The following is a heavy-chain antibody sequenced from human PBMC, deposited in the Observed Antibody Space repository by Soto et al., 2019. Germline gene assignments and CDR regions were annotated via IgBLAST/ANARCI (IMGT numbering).Heavy chain of an antibody. V-gene: IGHV4-39*01. Sequence: PSETLSLTCTVSGGSISSSSYYWGWIRQPPGKGLEWSGSIYYSGSTYYNPSLKSRVTISVDTPKNQFSLKPRSVTAADTAVYYCARVTEDYCSGTSCYQNPLSHGLDVWGQGTTVTVSS. CDR3: ARVTEDYCSGTSCYQNPLSHGLDV. CDR1: GGSISSSSYY. CDR2: IYYSGST. D-gene: IGHD2-2*01. J-gene: IGHJ6*02.